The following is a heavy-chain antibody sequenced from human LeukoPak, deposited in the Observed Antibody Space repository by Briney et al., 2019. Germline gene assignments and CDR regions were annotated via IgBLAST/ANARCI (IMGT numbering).Heavy chain of an antibody. CDR3: ARGVSGEDYDFWSGYPESYYYYYMDV. J-gene: IGHJ6*03. D-gene: IGHD3-3*01. V-gene: IGHV1-18*01. CDR2: ISAYNGNT. Sequence: GASVKVSCKASGYTFTSYGISWVRQAPGQGLEWMGWISAYNGNTNYAQKLQGRVTMTTDTSTSTAYMELRSLRSDDTAVYYCARGVSGEDYDFWSGYPESYYYYYMDVWGKGTTVTVSS. CDR1: GYTFTSYG.